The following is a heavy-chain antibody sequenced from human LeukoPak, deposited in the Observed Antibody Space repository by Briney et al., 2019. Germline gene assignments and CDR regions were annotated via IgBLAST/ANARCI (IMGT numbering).Heavy chain of an antibody. CDR3: ARALGSGGSCYYDY. Sequence: ASVKVSCKASGYTFTSYAMHWVRQTPGQRLEWMGWINAGNGNTKYSQEFQGRVTITRDTSASTAYMELSSLRSEDMAVYYCARALGSGGSCYYDYWGQGTLVTVS. CDR1: GYTFTSYA. J-gene: IGHJ4*02. D-gene: IGHD2-15*01. CDR2: INAGNGNT. V-gene: IGHV1-3*03.